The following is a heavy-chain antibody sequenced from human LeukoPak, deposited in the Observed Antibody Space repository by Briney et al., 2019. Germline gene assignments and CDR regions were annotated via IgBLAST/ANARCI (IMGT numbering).Heavy chain of an antibody. V-gene: IGHV4-59*01. D-gene: IGHD4-17*01. Sequence: SETLSLTCTVSGGSINGYYCSWIRQPPGKGLEWIGYIYYSGSTNYNPSLKSRVTISVDTSKNQFSLKLSSVTAADTAVYYCARDRYGWFDPWGQGTLVTVSS. J-gene: IGHJ5*02. CDR1: GGSINGYY. CDR2: IYYSGST. CDR3: ARDRYGWFDP.